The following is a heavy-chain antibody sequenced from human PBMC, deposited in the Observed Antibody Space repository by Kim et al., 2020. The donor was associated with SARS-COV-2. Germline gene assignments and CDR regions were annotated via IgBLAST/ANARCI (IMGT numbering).Heavy chain of an antibody. CDR2: IYPGDSDT. CDR3: ARQGPGDCSGGSCYSPSYYYGMDV. D-gene: IGHD2-15*01. J-gene: IGHJ6*02. V-gene: IGHV5-51*01. Sequence: GESLKISCKGSGYSFTSYWIGWVRQMPGKGLEWMGIIYPGDSDTRYSPSFQGQVTISADKSIRTAYLQWSSLKASDTAVYYCARQGPGDCSGGSCYSPSYYYGMDVWGQGTTLTVSS. CDR1: GYSFTSYW.